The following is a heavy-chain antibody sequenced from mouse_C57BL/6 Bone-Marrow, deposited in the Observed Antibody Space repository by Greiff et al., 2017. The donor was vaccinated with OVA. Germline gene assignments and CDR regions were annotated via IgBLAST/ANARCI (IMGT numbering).Heavy chain of an antibody. Sequence: QVQLKQPGAELVKPGASVKMSCKASGYTFTSYWITWVKQRPGQGLAWIGDIYPGSGSTNYNEKFKSKATLTVDTSSSTAYMQLSSLTAEDSAVYDSAREGDGSLYAMDDWGQGTSVTVSS. J-gene: IGHJ4*01. D-gene: IGHD1-1*01. CDR3: AREGDGSLYAMDD. CDR2: IYPGSGST. CDR1: GYTFTSYW. V-gene: IGHV1-55*01.